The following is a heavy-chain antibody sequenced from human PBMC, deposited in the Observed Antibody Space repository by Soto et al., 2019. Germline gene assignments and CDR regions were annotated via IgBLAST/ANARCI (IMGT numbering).Heavy chain of an antibody. CDR3: ATLPGTLDAFDI. V-gene: IGHV3-30-3*01. Sequence: GGSLRLSCAASGFTFSSYDMHWVRQAPGKGLEWVAVISHDGSNKHYADSVKGRFTISRDNSKNTLYLQMNSLRAEDTAVYYSATLPGTLDAFDIWGQGTMVTVSS. J-gene: IGHJ3*02. D-gene: IGHD2-2*01. CDR1: GFTFSSYD. CDR2: ISHDGSNK.